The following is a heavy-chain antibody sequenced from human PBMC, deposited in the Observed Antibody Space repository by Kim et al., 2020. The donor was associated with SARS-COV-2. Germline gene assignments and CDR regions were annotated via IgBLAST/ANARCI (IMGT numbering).Heavy chain of an antibody. CDR2: IYYSGST. CDR1: GGSISSYY. V-gene: IGHV4-59*13. CDR3: ARGIGRAMDV. Sequence: SETLSLTCTVSGGSISSYYWSWIRQPPGKGLEWIGYIYYSGSTNYNPSLKSRVTISVDTSKNQFSLKLSSVTAADTAVYYCARGIGRAMDVWGQGTTVTVSS. J-gene: IGHJ6*02. D-gene: IGHD6-13*01.